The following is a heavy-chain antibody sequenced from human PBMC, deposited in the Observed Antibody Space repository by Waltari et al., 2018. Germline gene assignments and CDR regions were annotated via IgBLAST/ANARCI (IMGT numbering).Heavy chain of an antibody. CDR3: ARGVPGSWPDYYFDH. D-gene: IGHD3-10*01. J-gene: IGHJ4*02. CDR2: FRVYNGNT. Sequence: QVQLVQSGAEVKKPGASVKVSCKASGYPFTNYGISWVRQAPGQGLEWMGWFRVYNGNTNYAQKLQGRVTMTTDTSTWTAYMELRSLGSDDAAVYYCARGVPGSWPDYYFDHWGQGTLVTVSS. CDR1: GYPFTNYG. V-gene: IGHV1-18*01.